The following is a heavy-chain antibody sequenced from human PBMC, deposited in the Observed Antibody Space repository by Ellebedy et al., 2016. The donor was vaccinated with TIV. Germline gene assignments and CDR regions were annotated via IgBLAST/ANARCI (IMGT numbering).Heavy chain of an antibody. V-gene: IGHV3-64D*06. Sequence: GESLKISCSASGFTFNTHAMHWVRQAPGKGLEYVSVIGKTGGDTYYADSVKGRFTISRDNSKNTLYLQMSSLRVEDTAVYYCVKDFSGVNTFDYWGQGTLATVSS. CDR2: IGKTGGDT. CDR3: VKDFSGVNTFDY. J-gene: IGHJ4*02. D-gene: IGHD3-10*01. CDR1: GFTFNTHA.